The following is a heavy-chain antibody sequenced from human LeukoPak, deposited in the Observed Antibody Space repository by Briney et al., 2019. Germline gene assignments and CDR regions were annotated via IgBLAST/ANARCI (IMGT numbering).Heavy chain of an antibody. V-gene: IGHV3-7*03. CDR2: IKQDGSQK. Sequence: PGGSLRLSCEASGLTFSTYWMKWVRQAPGKGLEWVANIKQDGSQKYYVDSVKGRFIISRDNAKNSLYLQMNSVRAEDTAVYYCAREGTFGDYRASGDHWGRGALVTVSS. CDR3: AREGTFGDYRASGDH. D-gene: IGHD2-21*02. J-gene: IGHJ4*02. CDR1: GLTFSTYW.